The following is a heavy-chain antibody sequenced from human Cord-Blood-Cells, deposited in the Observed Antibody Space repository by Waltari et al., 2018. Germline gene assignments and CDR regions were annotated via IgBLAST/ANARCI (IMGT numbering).Heavy chain of an antibody. CDR3: ARHRMSSSSLGY. J-gene: IGHJ4*02. D-gene: IGHD6-6*01. CDR1: GGSISSYY. CDR2: IYYSGST. Sequence: QVQLQESGPGLVKPSETLSLTCTVSGGSISSYYWSWIRQPPGKGLEWIGYIYYSGSTNYIPSLKSRVTISVDTSKNQFSLKLSSVTAADTAVYYCARHRMSSSSLGYWGQGTLVTVSS. V-gene: IGHV4-59*08.